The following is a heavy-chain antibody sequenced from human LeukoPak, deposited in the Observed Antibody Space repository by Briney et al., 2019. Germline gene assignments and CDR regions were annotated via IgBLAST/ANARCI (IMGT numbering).Heavy chain of an antibody. CDR1: GLTFSNYG. Sequence: AGGSLRLSCAASGLTFSNYGMHWVRQAPGKGLEWVALISSDGSNKYYADSVKGRFTISRDISKNTLYLQMDSLRAEDTAVYYCAKDVYSSTYYFDYWGQGTLVTVSS. CDR2: ISSDGSNK. J-gene: IGHJ4*02. CDR3: AKDVYSSTYYFDY. V-gene: IGHV3-30*18. D-gene: IGHD5-18*01.